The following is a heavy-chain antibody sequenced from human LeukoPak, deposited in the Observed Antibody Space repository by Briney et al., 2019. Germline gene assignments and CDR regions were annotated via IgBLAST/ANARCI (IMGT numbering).Heavy chain of an antibody. J-gene: IGHJ4*02. CDR2: IHHSGST. CDR3: ARVADYYDTGGSWARYFDS. CDR1: GDSISSYF. D-gene: IGHD3-22*01. V-gene: IGHV4-59*01. Sequence: SETLSLTCTVSGDSISSYFWSWIRQPPGKGLELIGYIHHSGSTNYNPSLKNRVTISVDTSRIQFSLNLRSVTAADTAVYYCARVADYYDTGGSWARYFDSWGQGILVTVSS.